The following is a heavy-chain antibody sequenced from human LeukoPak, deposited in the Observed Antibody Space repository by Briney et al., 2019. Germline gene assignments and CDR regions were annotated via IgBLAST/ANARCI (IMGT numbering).Heavy chain of an antibody. CDR1: GGSISSSSYY. Sequence: PSGTLPLTCTVSGGSISSSSYYWGWIRQPPGKGLEWIGSIYYSGSTYYNPSLKSRVTISVDTSKNQFSLKLSSVTAADTAVYYCAPLPSYYGSGSYYNIPYSDVWGKGTTVTVSS. V-gene: IGHV4-39*07. CDR2: IYYSGST. CDR3: APLPSYYGSGSYYNIPYSDV. D-gene: IGHD3-10*01. J-gene: IGHJ6*04.